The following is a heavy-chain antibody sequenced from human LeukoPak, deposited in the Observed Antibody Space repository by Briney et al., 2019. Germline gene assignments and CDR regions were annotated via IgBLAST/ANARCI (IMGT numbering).Heavy chain of an antibody. CDR1: GFTFSSYG. CDR2: ISYDGSNK. V-gene: IGHV3-30*18. J-gene: IGHJ4*02. D-gene: IGHD1-1*01. Sequence: GGSLRLSCAASGFTFSSYGMHWVRQAPGKGLEWVAVISYDGSNKYYADSVKGRFTISRDNSKNTLYLQMNSLRAEDTAVYYCAKDSTSTGNFDYWGQGTLVTVSS. CDR3: AKDSTSTGNFDY.